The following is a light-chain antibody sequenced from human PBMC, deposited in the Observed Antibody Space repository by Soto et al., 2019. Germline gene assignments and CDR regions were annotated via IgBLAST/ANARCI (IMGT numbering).Light chain of an antibody. V-gene: IGKV1-5*03. CDR3: QQYDSYPWT. CDR1: QSIRSW. J-gene: IGKJ1*01. Sequence: DIPMTQSPSTLSASAGDRVTITCRASQSIRSWLAWYQQIPGKAPKLLIYKASNLEGGVPSRFSGSGSGTEFSLTISSLQPDDFATDYCQQYDSYPWTFGQGTKVDIK. CDR2: KAS.